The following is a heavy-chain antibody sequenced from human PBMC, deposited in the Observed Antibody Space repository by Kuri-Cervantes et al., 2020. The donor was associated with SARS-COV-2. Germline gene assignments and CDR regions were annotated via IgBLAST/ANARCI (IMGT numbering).Heavy chain of an antibody. CDR3: ARSTPFRRLVVISQGGAFDI. J-gene: IGHJ3*02. CDR1: EGTFSNYV. CDR2: ITPIFSTT. Sequence: SVKVSCKAAEGTFSNYVISRVRQAPGQGLEWMGGITPIFSTTNYAQNFQGRVTIIADKSTTTPYMEVSSLRSEDSAVYYCARSTPFRRLVVISQGGAFDIWGQGTMVTVSS. V-gene: IGHV1-69*06. D-gene: IGHD3-22*01.